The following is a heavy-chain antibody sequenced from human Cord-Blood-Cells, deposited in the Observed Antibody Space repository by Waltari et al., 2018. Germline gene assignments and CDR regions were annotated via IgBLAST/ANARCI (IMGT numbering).Heavy chain of an antibody. CDR3: AKEGYIAAAGTYDY. D-gene: IGHD6-13*01. CDR1: GFTFSTYA. J-gene: IGHJ4*02. CDR2: IRGSGGST. Sequence: GGSLRLSCAPSGFTFSTYAMSWFRQAPGKGLEWVSAIRGSGGSTYYADSVKGRFTISRYNSKNTLYLQMNSLRAEDTAVYYCAKEGYIAAAGTYDYWGQGTLVTVSS. V-gene: IGHV3-23*01.